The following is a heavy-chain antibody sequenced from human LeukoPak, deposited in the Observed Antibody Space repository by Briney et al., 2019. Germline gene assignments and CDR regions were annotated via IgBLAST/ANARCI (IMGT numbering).Heavy chain of an antibody. CDR1: GFTFSSYS. J-gene: IGHJ3*02. CDR3: ARDPLKRAFVI. V-gene: IGHV3-21*01. CDR2: ISSTSSYI. Sequence: GGSLRLSCAASGFTFSSYSMNWVRHAPRQGMEWVSSISSTSSYIYYADSAKGRFTISRDNAKNSLYLQMNSLRAEDTAVYYCARDPLKRAFVIWGQGTMVTVSS.